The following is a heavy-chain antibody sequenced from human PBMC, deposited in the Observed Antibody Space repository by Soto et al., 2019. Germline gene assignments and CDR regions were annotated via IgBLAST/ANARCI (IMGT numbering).Heavy chain of an antibody. J-gene: IGHJ5*02. D-gene: IGHD6-13*01. CDR1: GGSFSGIY. Sequence: PSETLSLTCVVYGGSFSGIYWSWIRRPPGKGLEWIGEINHSGSTNYDPSLKSRVTISVDTSKNQFSLKLSSVTAADTAVYYCASLPGTGIAAAGSGRGWFDPWGQGTLVTVSS. CDR2: INHSGST. CDR3: ASLPGTGIAAAGSGRGWFDP. V-gene: IGHV4-34*01.